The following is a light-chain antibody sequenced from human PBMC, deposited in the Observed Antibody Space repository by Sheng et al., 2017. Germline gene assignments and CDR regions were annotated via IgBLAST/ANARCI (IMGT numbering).Light chain of an antibody. J-gene: IGKJ1*01. CDR3: LQHNSFPRT. CDR2: ASY. CDR1: QDISMD. V-gene: IGKV1-6*01. Sequence: IQMTQSPSSLSASVGDRVTISCRSSQDISMDLAWYQQKPGKAPKLLIYASYTLQSGVPSRFSGSGSGTDFTLTISSLQPEDFATYYCLQHNSFPRTFGQGTKVEVK.